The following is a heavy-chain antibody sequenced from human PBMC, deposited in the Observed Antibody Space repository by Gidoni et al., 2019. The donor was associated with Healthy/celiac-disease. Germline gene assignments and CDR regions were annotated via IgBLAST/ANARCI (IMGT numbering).Heavy chain of an antibody. CDR2: ISYDGSNK. J-gene: IGHJ4*02. CDR3: AKASTTMDFDY. Sequence: QVQLVESGGGVVQPGRSLRLSCAASGFTFGSYGMHWVRQAPGKGLEWVAVISYDGSNKYYADSVKVRFTISRDNSKNTLYLQMNSLRAEDTAVYYCAKASTTMDFDYWGQGTLVTVSS. D-gene: IGHD4-17*01. V-gene: IGHV3-30*18. CDR1: GFTFGSYG.